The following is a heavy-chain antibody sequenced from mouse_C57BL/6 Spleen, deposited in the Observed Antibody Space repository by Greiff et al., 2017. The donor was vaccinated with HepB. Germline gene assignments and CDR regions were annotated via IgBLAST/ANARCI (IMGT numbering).Heavy chain of an antibody. D-gene: IGHD1-1*01. CDR3: AREENLYYYGSSYDFAY. J-gene: IGHJ3*01. CDR2: INPSSGYT. V-gene: IGHV1-7*01. Sequence: QVQLQQSGAELAKPGASVKLSCKASGYTFTSYWMHWVKQRPGQGLEWIGYINPSSGYTKYNQKFKDKATLTADKSSSTAYMQLSSLTYEDSAVYYCAREENLYYYGSSYDFAYWGQGTLVTVSA. CDR1: GYTFTSYW.